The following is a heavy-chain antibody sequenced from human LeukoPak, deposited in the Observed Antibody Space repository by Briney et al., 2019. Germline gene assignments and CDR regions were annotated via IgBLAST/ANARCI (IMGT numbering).Heavy chain of an antibody. CDR2: IDWDDDK. J-gene: IGHJ6*04. D-gene: IGHD3-10*01. V-gene: IGHV2-70*04. Sequence: SGPALVKPTQTLTLTCTFSGFSLSTSGMRVSWIRQPPGKALEWLAHIDWDDDKFYSTSLKTRLTISKDTSKNQVVLTMTNMDPVDTATYYCARSYYYGSGSYVYYYGMDVWGKGTTVTVSS. CDR1: GFSLSTSGMR. CDR3: ARSYYYGSGSYVYYYGMDV.